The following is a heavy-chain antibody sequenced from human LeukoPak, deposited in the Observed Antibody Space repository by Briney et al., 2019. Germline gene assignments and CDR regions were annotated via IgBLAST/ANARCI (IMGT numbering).Heavy chain of an antibody. Sequence: GGSLRLSCTASGFTFSSYAMSWVRQAPGKGLEWVSAISGSGGSTYYAASVKGRFTISRDNSKNTLYLQMNSLRAEDTAVYYCAKDLSLVVAATFDPWGQGTLVAVSS. CDR2: ISGSGGST. J-gene: IGHJ5*02. CDR1: GFTFSSYA. CDR3: AKDLSLVVAATFDP. V-gene: IGHV3-23*01. D-gene: IGHD2-15*01.